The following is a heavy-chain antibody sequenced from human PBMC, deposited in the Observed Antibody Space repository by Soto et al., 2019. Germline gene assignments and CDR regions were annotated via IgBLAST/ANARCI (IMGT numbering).Heavy chain of an antibody. CDR3: ATDRDYALNN. CDR1: GFSFSTSS. CDR2: MRPNSDPI. V-gene: IGHV3-48*02. D-gene: IGHD4-17*01. J-gene: IGHJ4*02. Sequence: SLRLSCSTSGFSFSTSSMNWVRQAPGKGLEWVAYMRPNSDPIYYAGSVQGRFTISRDNARNLLYLQMNNLRDEDTAVYYCATDRDYALNNWGQGVLVTVS.